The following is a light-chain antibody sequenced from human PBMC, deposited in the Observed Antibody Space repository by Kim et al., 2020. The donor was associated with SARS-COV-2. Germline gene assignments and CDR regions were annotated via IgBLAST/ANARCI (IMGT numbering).Light chain of an antibody. Sequence: DIVLTQSPATLSLSPGERATLSCRASQSVSTYLAWYQQRSGQAPRVLIYDASNRATGIPARFSGSGSGTDFTLTINSLQPEDFAVYYCQQRSSWPLTFGGGTKVDIK. CDR1: QSVSTY. V-gene: IGKV3-11*01. CDR3: QQRSSWPLT. CDR2: DAS. J-gene: IGKJ4*01.